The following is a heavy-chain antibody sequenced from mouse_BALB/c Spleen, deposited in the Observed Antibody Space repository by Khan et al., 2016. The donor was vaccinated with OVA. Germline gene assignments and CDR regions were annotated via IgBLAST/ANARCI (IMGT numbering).Heavy chain of an antibody. J-gene: IGHJ1*01. Sequence: VELVESGAELVRPGVSVKISCKGSGYTFTDYAMHWVKQSHAKSLEWIGVISTYYGDANYNQKFKGKATMTVDTSSSTAYMELARLTSEDSAIYYCARGDYVYGYFDVWGAGTTVTVAS. CDR2: ISTYYGDA. CDR1: GYTFTDYA. V-gene: IGHV1S137*01. CDR3: ARGDYVYGYFDV. D-gene: IGHD1-1*01.